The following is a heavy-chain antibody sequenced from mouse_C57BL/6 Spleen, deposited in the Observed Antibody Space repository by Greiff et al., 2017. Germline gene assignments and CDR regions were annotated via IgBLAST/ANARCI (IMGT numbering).Heavy chain of an antibody. Sequence: QVQLQQPGAELVKPGASVKLSCKASGYTFNGYWMHWVKQRPGRGLEWIGRIDPNSGGTKYTAKFKGKATLTADKPSNTAYLQLSSLTSEDTAVYDGARSANCDPHWYFDVWGKGTTLTVSS. D-gene: IGHD4-1*01. J-gene: IGHJ1*03. V-gene: IGHV1-72*01. CDR1: GYTFNGYW. CDR2: IDPNSGGT. CDR3: ARSANCDPHWYFDV.